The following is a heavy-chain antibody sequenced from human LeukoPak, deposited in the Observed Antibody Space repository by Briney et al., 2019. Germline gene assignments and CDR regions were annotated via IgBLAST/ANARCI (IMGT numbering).Heavy chain of an antibody. CDR3: AKAGYSSGNFDY. CDR2: INWNGGST. Sequence: GGSLRLSCAASGFTFDDYGMSWVRQAPGKGLEWVSGINWNGGSTYYADSVKGRFTISRDNSKNTLYLQMNSLRAEDTAVYYCAKAGYSSGNFDYWGQGTLVTVSS. J-gene: IGHJ4*02. V-gene: IGHV3-20*04. D-gene: IGHD6-19*01. CDR1: GFTFDDYG.